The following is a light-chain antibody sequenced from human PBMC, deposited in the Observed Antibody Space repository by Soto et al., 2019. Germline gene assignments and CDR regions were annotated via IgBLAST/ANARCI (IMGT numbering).Light chain of an antibody. Sequence: DIVMTQTPLSLSVTPGQPASISCKSSQSLLYSDGKTYLSWYLQKPGQPPHLLIYEVSNRFSGVQERCSGSGSGTDFTLRISRVEAEDFGVYYCMQSVQLPLTFGGGTTVEIK. CDR3: MQSVQLPLT. V-gene: IGKV2D-29*01. J-gene: IGKJ4*01. CDR1: QSLLYSDGKTY. CDR2: EVS.